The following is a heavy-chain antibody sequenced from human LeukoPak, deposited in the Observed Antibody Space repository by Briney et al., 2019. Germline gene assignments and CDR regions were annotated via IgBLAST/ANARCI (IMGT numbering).Heavy chain of an antibody. CDR3: ARRGTLDY. CDR2: VKQDGSQK. V-gene: IGHV3-7*01. J-gene: IGHJ4*02. D-gene: IGHD1-7*01. Sequence: LEWLANVKQDGSQKYYVDSVKGRFTISRDNAKNSLYLQINSLRAEDTAVYYCARRGTLDYWGQGTLVTASS.